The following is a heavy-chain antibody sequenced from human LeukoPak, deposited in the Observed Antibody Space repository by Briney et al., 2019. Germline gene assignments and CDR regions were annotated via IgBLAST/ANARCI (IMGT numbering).Heavy chain of an antibody. Sequence: AASVKVSCKASGYTFTSYGISWVRQAPGQGLEWMGWISAYNGNTNYAQKLQGRVTITADESTSTAYMELSSLRSEDTAVYYCAGYAAMVRGVMRYYYYYMDVWGKGTTVTISS. CDR3: AGYAAMVRGVMRYYYYYMDV. V-gene: IGHV1-18*01. CDR2: ISAYNGNT. CDR1: GYTFTSYG. D-gene: IGHD3-10*01. J-gene: IGHJ6*03.